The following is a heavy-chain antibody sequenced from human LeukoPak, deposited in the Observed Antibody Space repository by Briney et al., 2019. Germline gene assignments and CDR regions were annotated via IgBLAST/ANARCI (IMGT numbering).Heavy chain of an antibody. V-gene: IGHV1-69*13. CDR1: GGTFSSYA. D-gene: IGHD2-21*01. J-gene: IGHJ4*02. Sequence: SVKVSCKASGGTFSSYAISWVRQAPGQGLEWMGGIIPIFGTANYAQKFQGRVTITADESTSTAYMELSSLRSGDTAVYYCARVNSRPYYFDYWGQGTLVTVSS. CDR3: ARVNSRPYYFDY. CDR2: IIPIFGTA.